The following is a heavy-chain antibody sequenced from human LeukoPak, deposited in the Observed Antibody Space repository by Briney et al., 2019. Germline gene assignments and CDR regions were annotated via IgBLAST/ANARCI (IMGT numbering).Heavy chain of an antibody. J-gene: IGHJ4*02. CDR1: GGSISSSSYY. D-gene: IGHD3-10*01. CDR3: ASRSMVRGVLDY. Sequence: PSETLSLTCTVSGGSISSSSYYWGWIRQPPGKGLEWIGSIYYSGSTYYNPSLKSRVTISVDTSKNQFSLKLSSVTAADTAVYYCASRSMVRGVLDYWGQGILVTVSS. CDR2: IYYSGST. V-gene: IGHV4-39*01.